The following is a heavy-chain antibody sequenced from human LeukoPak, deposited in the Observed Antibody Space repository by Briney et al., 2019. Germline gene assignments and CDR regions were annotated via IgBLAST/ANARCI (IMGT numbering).Heavy chain of an antibody. D-gene: IGHD2-15*01. Sequence: GGSLRLSCAASGFPFSSHAMSWVRQPPGKGLEWVAAISNGKTYYADSVRGRFAISRDDSTNTVYLHMNSLRDEDTALYHCVRETGYCAPVCVKTNWFDPWGQGTLVTVSS. CDR1: GFPFSSHA. CDR2: ISNGKT. CDR3: VRETGYCAPVCVKTNWFDP. J-gene: IGHJ5*02. V-gene: IGHV3-23*01.